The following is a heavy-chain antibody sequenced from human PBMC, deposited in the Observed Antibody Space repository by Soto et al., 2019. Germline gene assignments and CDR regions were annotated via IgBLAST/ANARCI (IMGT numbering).Heavy chain of an antibody. V-gene: IGHV4-34*01. CDR1: GGSFSGYY. D-gene: IGHD3-3*01. Sequence: WETLALTCAVYGGSFSGYYWSWIRQPPGKGLEWIGEINHSGSTNYNPSLKSRVTISVDTSKNQFSLKLSSVTAADTAVYYCARAPYDFWSGYYHYFDYWGQGTLVTVSS. CDR2: INHSGST. J-gene: IGHJ4*02. CDR3: ARAPYDFWSGYYHYFDY.